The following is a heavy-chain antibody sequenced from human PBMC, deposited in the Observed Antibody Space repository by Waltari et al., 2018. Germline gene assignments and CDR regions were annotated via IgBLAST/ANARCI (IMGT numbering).Heavy chain of an antibody. CDR2: IRSKAYGGTT. Sequence: EVQLVESGGGLVQPGRSLRLSCTASGFTFGDYAMSWVRQAPGKGLEWVGFIRSKAYGGTTEYAASVKGRFTISRDDSKSIAYLQMNSLKTEDTAVYYCLVTMIPLSQSWGQGTLVTVSS. CDR1: GFTFGDYA. J-gene: IGHJ4*02. D-gene: IGHD3-22*01. V-gene: IGHV3-49*04. CDR3: LVTMIPLSQS.